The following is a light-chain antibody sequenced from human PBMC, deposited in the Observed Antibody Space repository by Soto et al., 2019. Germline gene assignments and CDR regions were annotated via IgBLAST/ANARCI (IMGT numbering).Light chain of an antibody. J-gene: IGKJ1*01. Sequence: EIVMTQSPSTLSVYPGERATLSCRASQSVSSNLAWYQQKPGQAPRLIIYAASNRATGIPDRFSGSGSGTDFTLTISRREPADFAVYYCQQSGSSPPTFGQGTKVDIK. CDR1: QSVSSN. CDR2: AAS. CDR3: QQSGSSPPT. V-gene: IGKV3-20*01.